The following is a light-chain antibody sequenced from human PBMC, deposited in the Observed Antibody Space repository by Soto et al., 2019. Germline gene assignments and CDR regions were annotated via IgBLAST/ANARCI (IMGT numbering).Light chain of an antibody. V-gene: IGKV1-5*03. CDR1: QSISNW. CDR3: QQFKSYPLT. J-gene: IGKJ4*01. CDR2: KAS. Sequence: DIQMSQSPPPLWPSXGGGVTIAGXASQSISNWLAWYQQKPGKVPKLLIYKASSLERGVPSRFSGSGSGTDFTLTISSLQPEDFATYYCQQFKSYPLTFGGGTKVDI.